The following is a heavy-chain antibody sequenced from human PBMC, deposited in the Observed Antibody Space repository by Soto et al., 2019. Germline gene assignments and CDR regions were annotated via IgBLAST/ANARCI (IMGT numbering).Heavy chain of an antibody. D-gene: IGHD2-2*01. Sequence: DVRLVQSGGGLVQPGGSLRLSCAASGFAFEIHSMNWFRQAPGKAPEWVSSIDASGTTIYSADSVKGRFDISRDNAKSSLYLQMTNLRDEDSAVYFCAKTAYCNRDIWPHEVPSWGQGTLVSVSS. CDR3: AKTAYCNRDIWPHEVPS. CDR1: GFAFEIHS. CDR2: IDASGTTI. V-gene: IGHV3-48*02. J-gene: IGHJ1*01.